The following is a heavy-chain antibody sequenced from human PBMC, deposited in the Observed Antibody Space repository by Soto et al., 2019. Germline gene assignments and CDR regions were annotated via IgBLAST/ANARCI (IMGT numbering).Heavy chain of an antibody. J-gene: IGHJ6*02. V-gene: IGHV3-23*01. CDR3: AKLRIRFVEWVPINYYYYDMDV. Sequence: PWAALTLSCAACAFTFSSYALSWVRQAPEKRLEWVSAISGSGGSTYYADSVKGRFTISRDNSKNTLYLQMNSLRAEDTAVYYWAKLRIRFVEWVPINYYYYDMDVWGQGTTVTVSS. D-gene: IGHD3-3*01. CDR1: AFTFSSYA. CDR2: ISGSGGST.